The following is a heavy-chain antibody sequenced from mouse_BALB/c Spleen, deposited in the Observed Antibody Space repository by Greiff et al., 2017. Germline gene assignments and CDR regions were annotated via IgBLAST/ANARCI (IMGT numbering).Heavy chain of an antibody. Sequence: VQLQQSGPELVKPGASVKIPCKASGYTFTDYNMDWVKQSHGKSLEWIGDINPNNGGTIYNQKFKGKATLTVDKSSSTAYMELRSLTSEDTAVYYCARHYYGSSTFDDWGQGTTLTVSS. J-gene: IGHJ2*01. V-gene: IGHV1-18*01. CDR2: INPNNGGT. CDR1: GYTFTDYN. D-gene: IGHD1-1*01. CDR3: ARHYYGSSTFDD.